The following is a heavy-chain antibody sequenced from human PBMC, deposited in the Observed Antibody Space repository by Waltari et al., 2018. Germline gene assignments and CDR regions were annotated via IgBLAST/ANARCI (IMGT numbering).Heavy chain of an antibody. CDR2: VFHTGSP. Sequence: QLQESGPGLVKPSETLSLTCSVSGFSMTRSYWAWIRQPPGKGVEWIGSVFHTGSPSYNPSLKSRVTISVDSSKNQFTLRLTAVTAADTAVYYCAGEKARYGFDVWGQGTTVTVSS. J-gene: IGHJ6*02. V-gene: IGHV4-38-2*02. CDR1: GFSMTRSY. CDR3: AGEKARYGFDV.